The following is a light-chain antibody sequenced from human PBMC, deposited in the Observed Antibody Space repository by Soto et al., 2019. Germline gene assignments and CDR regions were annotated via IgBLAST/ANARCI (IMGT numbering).Light chain of an antibody. CDR2: SAS. CDR3: QQLSRYPLT. CDR1: QALSNY. V-gene: IGKV1-9*01. Sequence: DIQLTQSPSVLSASVGDTVTITCRASQALSNYLAWYQQKPGKAPDLLIYSASTLQSGVPSRLRGSGSETEFSLTIRALQPEDFATYYGQQLSRYPLTFGGGTKVDIK. J-gene: IGKJ4*01.